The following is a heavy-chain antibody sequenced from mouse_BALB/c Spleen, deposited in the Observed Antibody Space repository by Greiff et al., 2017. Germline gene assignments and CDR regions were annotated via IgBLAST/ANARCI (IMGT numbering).Heavy chain of an antibody. J-gene: IGHJ4*01. Sequence: VKLVESGAELVRPGSSVKISCKASGYAFSSYWMNWVKQRPGQGLEWIGQIYPGDGDTNYNGKFKGKATLTADKSSSTAYMQLSSLTSEDSAVYFCARGATVVARYYAMDYWGQGTSVTVSS. D-gene: IGHD1-1*01. CDR1: GYAFSSYW. CDR2: IYPGDGDT. CDR3: ARGATVVARYYAMDY. V-gene: IGHV1-80*01.